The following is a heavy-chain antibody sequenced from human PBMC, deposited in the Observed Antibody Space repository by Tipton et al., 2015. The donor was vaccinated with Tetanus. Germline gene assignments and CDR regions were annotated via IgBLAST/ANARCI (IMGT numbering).Heavy chain of an antibody. CDR1: GGSITTDYYY. D-gene: IGHD4-23*01. J-gene: IGHJ4*02. CDR3: VSPFDYGGNSVFGY. V-gene: IGHV4-39*01. Sequence: TLSLTCNVSGGSITTDYYYWGWVRQPPGKGLEWIASIYSGGNTLYNPSLNNRATLSGDTSKNQVSLTLRSLTAADTALYYCVSPFDYGGNSVFGYWGQGSLVIVSS. CDR2: IYSGGNT.